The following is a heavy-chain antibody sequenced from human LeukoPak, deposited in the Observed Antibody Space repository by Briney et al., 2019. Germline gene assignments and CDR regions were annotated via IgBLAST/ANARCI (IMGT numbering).Heavy chain of an antibody. CDR3: ARGRGRLAAGTFRYYYYMDV. CDR2: INHSGST. CDR1: GYSISSGYY. V-gene: IGHV4-38-2*02. Sequence: SETLSLTCTVSGYSISSGYYWGWIRQPPGKGLEWIGEINHSGSTNYNPSLKSRVTISVDTSKNQFSLKLSSVTAADTAVYYCARGRGRLAAGTFRYYYYMDVWGKGTTVTVSS. J-gene: IGHJ6*03. D-gene: IGHD6-13*01.